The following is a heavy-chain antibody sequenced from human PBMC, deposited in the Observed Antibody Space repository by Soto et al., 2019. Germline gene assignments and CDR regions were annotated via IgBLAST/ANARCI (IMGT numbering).Heavy chain of an antibody. J-gene: IGHJ4*02. CDR3: ARGMAYYDSSAVDY. D-gene: IGHD3-22*01. CDR2: ISYDGSNK. Sequence: GGSLRLSCAASGFTFSSYAMHWVRQAPGKGLEWVAVISYDGSNKYYADSVKGRFTISRDNSKNTLYLQMNSLRAEDTAVYYCARGMAYYDSSAVDYWGQGTLVTVSS. V-gene: IGHV3-30-3*01. CDR1: GFTFSSYA.